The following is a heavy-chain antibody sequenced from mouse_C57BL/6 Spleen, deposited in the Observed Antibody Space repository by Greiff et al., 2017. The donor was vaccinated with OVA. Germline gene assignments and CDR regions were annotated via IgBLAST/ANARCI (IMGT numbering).Heavy chain of an antibody. CDR1: GYTFTDYY. J-gene: IGHJ4*01. V-gene: IGHV1-76*01. CDR3: ARANAMDY. Sequence: QVQLKESGAELVRPGASVKLSCKASGYTFTDYYINWVKQRPGQGLEWIARIYPGSGNTYYNEKFKGKATLTAEKSSSTAYMQLSSLTSEDSAVYFCARANAMDYWGQGTSVTVSS. CDR2: IYPGSGNT.